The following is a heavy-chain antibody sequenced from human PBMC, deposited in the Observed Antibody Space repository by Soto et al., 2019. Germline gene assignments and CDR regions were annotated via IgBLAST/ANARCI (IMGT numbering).Heavy chain of an antibody. CDR2: ISAYNGNT. Sequence: ASVKVSCKASGYTFTSYGISWVRQAPGQGLEWMGWISAYNGNTNYAQKLQGRVTITADKSTSTAYMELSRLRSEDTAMYYCATSYGSGYRAFDFWGQGALVTVSS. J-gene: IGHJ4*02. D-gene: IGHD3-10*01. V-gene: IGHV1-18*01. CDR1: GYTFTSYG. CDR3: ATSYGSGYRAFDF.